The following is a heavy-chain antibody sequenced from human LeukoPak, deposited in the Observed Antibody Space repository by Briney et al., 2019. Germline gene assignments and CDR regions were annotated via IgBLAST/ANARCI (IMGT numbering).Heavy chain of an antibody. V-gene: IGHV3-23*01. CDR1: GFTFSSYA. CDR2: ISGSGGST. CDR3: AKEGYGPGNYYNDY. D-gene: IGHD3-10*01. Sequence: PGGSLRLSCAGSGFTFSSYAMSWVRQAPGKGLEWVSVISGSGGSTYYADSVKGRFTISRVNSKNTVYLQMNSLRAEDTAVYFCAKEGYGPGNYYNDYWGQGTLVTVSS. J-gene: IGHJ4*02.